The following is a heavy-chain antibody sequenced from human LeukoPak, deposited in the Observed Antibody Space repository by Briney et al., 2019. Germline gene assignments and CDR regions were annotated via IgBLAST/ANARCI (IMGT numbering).Heavy chain of an antibody. CDR3: ARGSLVVIFDY. V-gene: IGHV3-66*01. CDR1: GFTVSSNY. J-gene: IGHJ4*02. D-gene: IGHD3-22*01. Sequence: GVSLRLSCAASGFTVSSNYMSWVRQAPGKGLEWVSVIYSGGSTYYADSVKGRFTISRDNSKNTLYLQMNSLRAEDTAVYYCARGSLVVIFDYWGQGTLVTVSS. CDR2: IYSGGST.